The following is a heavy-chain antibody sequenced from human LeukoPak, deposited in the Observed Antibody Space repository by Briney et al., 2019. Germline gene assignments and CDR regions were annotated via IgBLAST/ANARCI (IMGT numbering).Heavy chain of an antibody. V-gene: IGHV1-18*01. J-gene: IGHJ4*02. Sequence: ASVKVSCKASGYTFNNYFISWVRQVPGQGLEWVGWISPHSHTTHYAEKVQGRVTMTTDTSTTTVYMELRSLRIDNTAVYFCARGHTMYYWGQGTPVTVSS. D-gene: IGHD3-10*02. CDR1: GYTFNNYF. CDR2: ISPHSHTT. CDR3: ARGHTMYY.